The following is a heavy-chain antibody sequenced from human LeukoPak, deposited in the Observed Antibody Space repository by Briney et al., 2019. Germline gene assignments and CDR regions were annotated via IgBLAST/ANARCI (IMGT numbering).Heavy chain of an antibody. Sequence: GGSLRLSCAASGFTFSSYSMNWVRQAPGKGLEWVSPISSSSSYIYYADSVKGRSTISRDNAKNSLYLQMNSLRAEDTAVYYCARDLVVATTGEDYWGQGTLVTVSS. CDR3: ARDLVVATTGEDY. J-gene: IGHJ4*02. D-gene: IGHD5-12*01. V-gene: IGHV3-21*01. CDR2: ISSSSSYI. CDR1: GFTFSSYS.